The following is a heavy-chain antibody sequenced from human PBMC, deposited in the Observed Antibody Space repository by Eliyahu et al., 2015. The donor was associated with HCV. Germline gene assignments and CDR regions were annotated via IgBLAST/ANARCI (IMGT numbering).Heavy chain of an antibody. V-gene: IGHV1-69*01. Sequence: QVQLVQSGAEVKKPGSSVKVSCKASGGTFSSYAISWVRQAPGQGLEWMGGIIPIFGTANYAQKFQGRVTITADESTSTAYMELSSLRSEDTAVYYCARNHPNPRIAAAGSSENWFDPWGQGTLVTVSS. J-gene: IGHJ5*02. CDR3: ARNHPNPRIAAAGSSENWFDP. CDR2: IIPIFGTA. D-gene: IGHD6-13*01. CDR1: GGTFSSYA.